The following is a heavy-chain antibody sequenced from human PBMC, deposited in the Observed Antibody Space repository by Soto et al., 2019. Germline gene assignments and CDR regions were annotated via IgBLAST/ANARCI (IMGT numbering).Heavy chain of an antibody. J-gene: IGHJ5*02. CDR1: GYTFTSYY. V-gene: IGHV1-46*01. Sequence: ASVKVSCKASGYTFTSYYMHWVRQAPGQGLEWMGIINPSGGSTSYAQKFQGRVTMTRDTSTSTVYMELSSLRSEDTAVYYCARDNYGSGSSNWFDPWGQGTLVTVSS. D-gene: IGHD3-10*01. CDR3: ARDNYGSGSSNWFDP. CDR2: INPSGGST.